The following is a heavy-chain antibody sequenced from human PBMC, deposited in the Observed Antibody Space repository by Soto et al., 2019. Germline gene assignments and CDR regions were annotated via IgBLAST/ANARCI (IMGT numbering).Heavy chain of an antibody. CDR3: AIDPFDGGDDSSSNY. D-gene: IGHD2-21*02. J-gene: IGHJ4*02. V-gene: IGHV3-21*06. CDR2: ISSSSSSK. CDR1: GFTFSSYS. Sequence: GGSLRLSCAASGFTFSSYSMNWVRQAPGKGLEWVSYISSSSSSKFYADSVKDRFTISRDNAKSLLYLQMNSLRAEDTAVYYCAIDPFDGGDDSSSNYWGQGTRVTVSS.